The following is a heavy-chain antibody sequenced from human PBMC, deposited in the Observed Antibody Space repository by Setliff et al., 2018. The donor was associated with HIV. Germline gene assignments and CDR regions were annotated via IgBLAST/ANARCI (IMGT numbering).Heavy chain of an antibody. CDR2: IYYTGST. J-gene: IGHJ6*03. CDR1: GGSISSYY. Sequence: SETLSLTCTVSGGSISSYYWSWIRQPPGKGLEWIGYIYYTGSTYYNPSLKSRVTMSVDTSKNQFSLKLSSVTAADTAVYYCAREAYSSSWYINYMDVWGKGTTVTVSS. CDR3: AREAYSSSWYINYMDV. V-gene: IGHV4-59*12. D-gene: IGHD6-13*01.